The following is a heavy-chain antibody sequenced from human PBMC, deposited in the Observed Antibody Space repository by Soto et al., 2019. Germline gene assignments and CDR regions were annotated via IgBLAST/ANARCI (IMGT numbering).Heavy chain of an antibody. J-gene: IGHJ6*02. CDR2: LYSDGTT. CDR1: GLTVSTNY. Sequence: EVQLVESGGGLIQPGGSLRLSCAASGLTVSTNYMTWVRQAPGKGLEWVSILYSDGTTYYADSVKGRFTISRDNSKNTLYLQMSSLRAEDTAVYYCARGVGYCEGGSCYSWGLPYYYCGLDVWGQGTTVTVSS. CDR3: ARGVGYCEGGSCYSWGLPYYYCGLDV. V-gene: IGHV3-53*01. D-gene: IGHD2-15*01.